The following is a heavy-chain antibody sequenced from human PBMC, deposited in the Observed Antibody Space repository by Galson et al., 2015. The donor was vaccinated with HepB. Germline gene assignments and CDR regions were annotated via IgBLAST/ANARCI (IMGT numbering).Heavy chain of an antibody. V-gene: IGHV3-30*04. CDR3: ASHLGYSSGWYSLDY. J-gene: IGHJ4*02. CDR2: ISYDGSNK. Sequence: SLRLSCAASGFTFSSYAMHWVRQAPGKGLEWVAVISYDGSNKYYADSVKGRFTISRDNSKNTLYLQMNSLRAEDTAVYYCASHLGYSSGWYSLDYWGQGTLVTVSS. D-gene: IGHD6-19*01. CDR1: GFTFSSYA.